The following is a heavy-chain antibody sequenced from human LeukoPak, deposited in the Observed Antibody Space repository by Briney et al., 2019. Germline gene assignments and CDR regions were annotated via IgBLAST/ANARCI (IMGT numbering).Heavy chain of an antibody. CDR2: VYPSGSS. D-gene: IGHD2-2*01. V-gene: IGHV4-38-2*01. CDR3: ARRGYCTSTSCDGYYFDY. Sequence: SETLSLTCAVSGYSISSDYYWGWIRPPPGKGLEWIGSVYPSGSSYYRPSLKSRVTISVDTYKNQFSLKLRSVTAADTAVYYCARRGYCTSTSCDGYYFDYWGQGTLVTVSS. CDR1: GYSISSDYY. J-gene: IGHJ4*02.